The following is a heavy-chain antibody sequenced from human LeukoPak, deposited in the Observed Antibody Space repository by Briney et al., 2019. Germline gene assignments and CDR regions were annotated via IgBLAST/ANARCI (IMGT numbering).Heavy chain of an antibody. CDR2: IKANGATT. Sequence: GRSLRLSCTASGLTFPNYAMSWVRQAPGKGLEWVSSIKANGATTYYADSVKGRFTLSRDNSKNTLFLQLSSLRAEDTAVYYCAVGSDCSSWGQGTLVAVSS. V-gene: IGHV3-23*01. D-gene: IGHD2-21*02. CDR1: GLTFPNYA. CDR3: AVGSDCSS. J-gene: IGHJ5*02.